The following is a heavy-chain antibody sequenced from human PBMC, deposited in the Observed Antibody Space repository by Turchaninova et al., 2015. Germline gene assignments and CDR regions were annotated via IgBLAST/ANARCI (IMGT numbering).Heavy chain of an antibody. CDR3: ARAISSFGVAIPPVYYFGMDV. J-gene: IGHJ6*02. D-gene: IGHD3-3*01. V-gene: IGHV4-34*01. CDR2: INPRRGT. Sequence: QVQLQQWGAGLLKPSETLSLTCAVYGGSFSGYYWNWISQPPEKGLEWFGEINPRRGTNYNPSLTGGVTISADTAKNQFSLGMTSVAAADRAVYYCARAISSFGVAIPPVYYFGMDVWGQGTTVTVSS. CDR1: GGSFSGYY.